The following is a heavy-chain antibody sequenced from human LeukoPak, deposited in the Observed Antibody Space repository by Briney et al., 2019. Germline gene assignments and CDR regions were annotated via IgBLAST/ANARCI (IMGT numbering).Heavy chain of an antibody. D-gene: IGHD3-10*01. CDR3: ARDRGRARAWFGELVTGAFYYYYYMDV. CDR1: GYTFTGYY. CDR2: INPNSGGT. J-gene: IGHJ6*03. Sequence: VASVKVSCKASGYTFTGYYMHWVRQAPGQGLEWMGWINPNSGGTNYAQEFQGRVTMTRDTSISTAYMELSRLRSDDTAVYYCARDRGRARAWFGELVTGAFYYYYYMDVWGKGTTVTISS. V-gene: IGHV1-2*02.